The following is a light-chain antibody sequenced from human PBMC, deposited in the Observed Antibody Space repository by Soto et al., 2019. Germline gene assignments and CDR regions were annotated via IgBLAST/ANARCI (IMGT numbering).Light chain of an antibody. J-gene: IGKJ1*01. CDR1: QSVSSN. Sequence: EIVMTQSPATLSVSPGERATLSCRASQSVSSNLAWYQQKPGQAPRLLIYGASTRATGIPARFSGSGSGTEFTVTISSLQSEDFAVHYCQQYNNWPPWTFGQGPKVEIK. CDR3: QQYNNWPPWT. V-gene: IGKV3-15*01. CDR2: GAS.